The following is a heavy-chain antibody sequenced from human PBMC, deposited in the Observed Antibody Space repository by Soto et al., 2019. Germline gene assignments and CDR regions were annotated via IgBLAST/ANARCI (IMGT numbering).Heavy chain of an antibody. CDR1: GGSISSYY. V-gene: IGHV4-59*01. Sequence: QVQLQESGPGLVKPSETLSLTCTVSGGSISSYYWSWIQQPPGKGLEWIGYIYYSGSTNYNPSLKSRVTISVDTSKNQFPLKLSSVTAADTAVYYCVRDRSSYYLDYWGQGTLVTVSS. CDR2: IYYSGST. J-gene: IGHJ4*02. CDR3: VRDRSSYYLDY.